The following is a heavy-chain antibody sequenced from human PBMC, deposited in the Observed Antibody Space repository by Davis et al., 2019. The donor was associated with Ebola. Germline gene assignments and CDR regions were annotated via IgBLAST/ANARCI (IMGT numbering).Heavy chain of an antibody. CDR3: ARHVVNVDTSLVTYYFDI. J-gene: IGHJ4*02. CDR2: LFPVDSAT. CDR1: GYHFRTYW. Sequence: PGGSLRLSCKDPGYHFRTYWLAWVRQLPGTGLACLGILFPVDSATKYSPSFQGQVTISADKSINTAYLQWSSLKASDTAMYYCARHVVNVDTSLVTYYFDIWGQGTLVTVSS. V-gene: IGHV5-51*01. D-gene: IGHD5-18*01.